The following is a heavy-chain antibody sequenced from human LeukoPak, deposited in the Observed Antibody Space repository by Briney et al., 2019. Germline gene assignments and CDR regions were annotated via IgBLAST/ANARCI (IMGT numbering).Heavy chain of an antibody. CDR1: GFTLTTYA. V-gene: IGHV3-23*01. J-gene: IGHJ3*01. D-gene: IGHD2-21*01. CDR2: ISGSGGVT. CDR3: AKDRAYPNDVFDV. Sequence: SGGSLRLSCAVSGFTLTTYAMSWVSQAPGKRLEWVSAISGSGGVTWYADSVKGRFSISRDTSKNTLFLQMNSLRADDTALYYCAKDRAYPNDVFDVWGQGTMVTVS.